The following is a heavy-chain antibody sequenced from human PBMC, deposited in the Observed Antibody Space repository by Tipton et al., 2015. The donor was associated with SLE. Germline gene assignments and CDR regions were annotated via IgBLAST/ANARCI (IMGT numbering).Heavy chain of an antibody. CDR2: IYYTGTPT. J-gene: IGHJ3*02. D-gene: IGHD2/OR15-2a*01. CDR1: GGSITNDY. CDR3: ARRNIRDSVGAFDI. Sequence: TLSLTCTVSGGSITNDYWSWIRQSPGMGLEWIGFIYYTGTPTNFNPSLKSRVTMSVHSSKRHFSLKLGSVTAADTAIYYCARRNIRDSVGAFDIWGVGTMVTVTS. V-gene: IGHV4-59*08.